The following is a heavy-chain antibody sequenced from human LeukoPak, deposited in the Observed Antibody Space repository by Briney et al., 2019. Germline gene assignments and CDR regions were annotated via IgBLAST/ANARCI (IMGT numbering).Heavy chain of an antibody. CDR1: GFTLSSYW. Sequence: GGSLRLSCAASGFTLSSYWMSWVRQAPGKGLEWVANIKQDGSEKYYVDSVKGRFTISRDNSKNTLYLQMNSLRAEDTAVYYCAKESGYYTSDWFDPWGQGTLVTVSS. CDR2: IKQDGSEK. D-gene: IGHD3-3*01. J-gene: IGHJ5*02. V-gene: IGHV3-7*03. CDR3: AKESGYYTSDWFDP.